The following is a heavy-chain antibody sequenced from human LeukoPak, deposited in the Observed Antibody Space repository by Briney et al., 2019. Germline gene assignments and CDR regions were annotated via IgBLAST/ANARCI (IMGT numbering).Heavy chain of an antibody. D-gene: IGHD6-13*01. Sequence: SETLSLTCAVYGGSFSGYYWSWIRQPPGKGLEWIGEINHSGSTNYNPSLKSRVTISVDTSKNQFSLKLSSVSAADTAVYYCASPKFTGYSSTWGDDAFDIWGQGTMVTVSS. J-gene: IGHJ3*02. V-gene: IGHV4-34*01. CDR3: ASPKFTGYSSTWGDDAFDI. CDR2: INHSGST. CDR1: GGSFSGYY.